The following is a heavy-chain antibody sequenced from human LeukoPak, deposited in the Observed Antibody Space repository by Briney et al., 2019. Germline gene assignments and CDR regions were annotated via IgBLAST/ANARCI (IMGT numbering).Heavy chain of an antibody. J-gene: IGHJ4*02. V-gene: IGHV1-69*05. D-gene: IGHD2-15*01. CDR2: IIPIFGTA. CDR1: GGTFSSHA. Sequence: ASVKVSCKASGGTFSSHAISWVRQAPGQGLEWMGGIIPIFGTANYAQKFQGRVTITTDESTSTAYMELSSLRSEDTAVYYCATSGGGGGDYWGQGTLVAVSS. CDR3: ATSGGGGGDY.